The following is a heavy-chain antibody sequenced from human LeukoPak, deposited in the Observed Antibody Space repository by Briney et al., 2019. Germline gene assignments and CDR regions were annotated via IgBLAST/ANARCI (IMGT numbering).Heavy chain of an antibody. J-gene: IGHJ6*02. CDR3: ATGYSNYGMDV. CDR2: SHYSGST. CDR1: GGSISSYY. D-gene: IGHD4-11*01. V-gene: IGHV4-59*08. Sequence: SETLSLTCTVSGGSISSYYWSWIRQPPGQGLEWIGYSHYSGSTNLNPSLKSRVTMSVDTSKNQFSLKLSSVTAADTAVYYCATGYSNYGMDVWGQGTTVTVSS.